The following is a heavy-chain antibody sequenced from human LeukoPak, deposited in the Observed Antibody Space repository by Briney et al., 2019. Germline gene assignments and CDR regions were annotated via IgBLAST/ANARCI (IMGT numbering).Heavy chain of an antibody. Sequence: SETLSRTCTVSGFSLSSYFWSWIRQPPGKGLKGSAYIYYSGSTNYNPSLKSRVTISVDTSKNQFSLKLSSVTAADTAVYYCARQPSSWFTSFDSWGQGTLVTVSS. V-gene: IGHV4-59*01. CDR1: GFSLSSYF. CDR2: IYYSGST. D-gene: IGHD6-13*01. J-gene: IGHJ4*02. CDR3: ARQPSSWFTSFDS.